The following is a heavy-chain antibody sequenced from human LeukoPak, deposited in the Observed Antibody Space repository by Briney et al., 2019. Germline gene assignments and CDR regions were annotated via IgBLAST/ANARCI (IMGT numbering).Heavy chain of an antibody. CDR1: GGSFSGYY. D-gene: IGHD3-3*01. V-gene: IGHV4-34*01. CDR3: ARGRFLEWLRPFDY. CDR2: INHSGST. Sequence: SETPSLTCAVYGGSFSGYYWSWIRQPPGKGPEWIGEINHSGSTNYNPSLKSRVTISVDTSKNQFSLKLSSVTAADTAVYYCARGRFLEWLRPFDYWGQGTLVTVSS. J-gene: IGHJ4*02.